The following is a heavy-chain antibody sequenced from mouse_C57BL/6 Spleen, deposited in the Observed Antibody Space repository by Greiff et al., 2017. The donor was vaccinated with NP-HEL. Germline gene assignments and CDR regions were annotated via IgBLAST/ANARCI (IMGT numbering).Heavy chain of an antibody. CDR2: IDPETGGT. J-gene: IGHJ4*01. Sequence: QVQLKESGAELVRPGASVTLSCKASGYTFTDYEMHWVKQTPVHGLEWIGAIDPETGGTAYNQKFKGKAILTADKSSSTAYMELRSLTSEDSAVYYCTRQLRLTYYYAMDYWGQGTSVTVSS. D-gene: IGHD3-2*02. V-gene: IGHV1-15*01. CDR3: TRQLRLTYYYAMDY. CDR1: GYTFTDYE.